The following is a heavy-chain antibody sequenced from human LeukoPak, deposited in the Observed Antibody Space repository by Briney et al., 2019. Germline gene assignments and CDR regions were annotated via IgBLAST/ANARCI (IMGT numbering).Heavy chain of an antibody. J-gene: IGHJ4*02. Sequence: GGSLRLSCAASGFTVSSNYMSWVRQAPGKGLEWVSVIYSGGSTYYADSVKGRFTISRDNSKNTLYLQMNSLRAEDTAVYYCASSYSSGWYGPLGYWGQGALVTVSS. D-gene: IGHD6-19*01. CDR2: IYSGGST. V-gene: IGHV3-66*02. CDR1: GFTVSSNY. CDR3: ASSYSSGWYGPLGY.